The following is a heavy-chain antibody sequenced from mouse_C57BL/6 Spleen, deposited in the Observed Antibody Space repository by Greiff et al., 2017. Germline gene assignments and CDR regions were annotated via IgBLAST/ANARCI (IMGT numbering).Heavy chain of an antibody. CDR1: GFTFSDFY. J-gene: IGHJ3*01. CDR3: ARGFYYDYDEFAY. V-gene: IGHV7-1*01. Sequence: EVKLVESGGGLVQSGRSLRLSCATSGFTFSDFYMEWVRQAPGKGLEWIAASRNKANDYTTEYSASVKGRFIVSRDTSQSILYLQMNALRAEDTAIYYCARGFYYDYDEFAYRRQATLVTVSA. D-gene: IGHD2-4*01. CDR2: SRNKANDYTT.